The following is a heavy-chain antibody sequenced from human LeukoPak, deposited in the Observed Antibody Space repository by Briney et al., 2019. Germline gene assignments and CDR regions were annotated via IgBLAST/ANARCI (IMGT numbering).Heavy chain of an antibody. CDR2: INSDGSSR. CDR3: ARSHRGAYYYYGMDV. J-gene: IGHJ6*02. CDR1: GFTFSSFE. D-gene: IGHD3-16*01. Sequence: GGSLRLSCAASGFTFSSFEMNWVRQAPGKGLVWVSRINSDGSSRDYADSVKGRFTISRDNAKNTLYLQMKSLRAEDTAVYYCARSHRGAYYYYGMDVWGQGTTVTVSS. V-gene: IGHV3-74*01.